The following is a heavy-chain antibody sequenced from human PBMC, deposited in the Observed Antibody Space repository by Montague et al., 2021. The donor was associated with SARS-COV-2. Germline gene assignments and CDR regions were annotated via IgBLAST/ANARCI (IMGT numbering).Heavy chain of an antibody. V-gene: IGHV4-59*11. D-gene: IGHD3-22*01. CDR2: VYYSGST. J-gene: IGHJ2*01. CDR1: GGSIGSHY. CDR3: ARDSPNSSGYHVYFDL. Sequence: SETLSLTCTVSGGSIGSHYWSWIRQPPGKGLEWIGYVYYSGSTDYNPSLKSRDTISVDTSKSRFSLKLKSVTSADTAVYYCARDSPNSSGYHVYFDLWGRGTLVTVSS.